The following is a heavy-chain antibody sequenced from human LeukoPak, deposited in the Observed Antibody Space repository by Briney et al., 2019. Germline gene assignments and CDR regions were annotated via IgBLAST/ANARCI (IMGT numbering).Heavy chain of an antibody. Sequence: GGSLRLSCAASGFTFSSYAMHWVRQAPGKGLEYVSAISSNGGTTYYANSVKGRCTISRDNSKNTLYLQMGSLRTEDMAVYYCARVGPREGWELLDYWGQGTLVTVSS. CDR3: ARVGPREGWELLDY. D-gene: IGHD3-10*01. CDR1: GFTFSSYA. J-gene: IGHJ4*02. CDR2: ISSNGGTT. V-gene: IGHV3-64*01.